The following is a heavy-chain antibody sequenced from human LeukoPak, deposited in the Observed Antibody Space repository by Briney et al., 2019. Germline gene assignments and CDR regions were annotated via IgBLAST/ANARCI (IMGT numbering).Heavy chain of an antibody. CDR3: AKAGSTDYGNYFDAFDI. V-gene: IGHV3-23*01. J-gene: IGHJ3*02. D-gene: IGHD4-11*01. Sequence: GGSLRLSCAASGITFSSYAMNWVRQAPGKGLEWVSAISGGGNSTYYADSVKGRFTISRDNSKNTLYLHMNGLRAQDTAEYYCAKAGSTDYGNYFDAFDIWGQGTMVTVSS. CDR1: GITFSSYA. CDR2: ISGGGNST.